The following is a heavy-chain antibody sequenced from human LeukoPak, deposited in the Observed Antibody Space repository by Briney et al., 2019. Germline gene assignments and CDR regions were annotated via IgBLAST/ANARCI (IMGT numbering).Heavy chain of an antibody. CDR3: ARGTFYFDY. D-gene: IGHD2/OR15-2a*01. Sequence: PGGSLRLSCAASRFTFSSYEMNWVRQAPGKGLEWVSYIGGSGSPIYYADSVKGRFTISRDNAKNSLYLQMNSLRAEDTAVYYCARGTFYFDYWRQGTLVSVSS. V-gene: IGHV3-48*03. J-gene: IGHJ4*02. CDR1: RFTFSSYE. CDR2: IGGSGSPI.